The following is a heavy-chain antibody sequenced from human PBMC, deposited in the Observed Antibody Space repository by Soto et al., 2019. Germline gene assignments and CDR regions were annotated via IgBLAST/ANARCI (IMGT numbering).Heavy chain of an antibody. D-gene: IGHD6-19*01. V-gene: IGHV3-7*01. CDR2: VKQDGSQS. CDR3: VRDGSIGWHFDS. Sequence: PVGSLRLSCEASGFTFSRYWMSWIRQAPGKGLEWVANVKQDGSQSYLVDSVKGRFTMSRDNAKNSLFLQMSSLRAEDTAVYYCVRDGSIGWHFDSCGQGTLVTVSS. J-gene: IGHJ4*02. CDR1: GFTFSRYW.